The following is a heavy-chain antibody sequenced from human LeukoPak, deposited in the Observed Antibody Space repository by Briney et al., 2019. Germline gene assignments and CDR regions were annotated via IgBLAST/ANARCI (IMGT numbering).Heavy chain of an antibody. CDR1: GYTFTSYG. V-gene: IGHV1-18*01. CDR3: ARDDYGDYPWDY. Sequence: ASGKVSCKASGYTFTSYGFSLVRQAPGQGLEWMGWISAYNGNTNYAQKLQGRVTMTTDTSTSTAYMELRSLRSDDTAVYYCARDDYGDYPWDYWGQGTLVTVSS. J-gene: IGHJ4*02. CDR2: ISAYNGNT. D-gene: IGHD4-17*01.